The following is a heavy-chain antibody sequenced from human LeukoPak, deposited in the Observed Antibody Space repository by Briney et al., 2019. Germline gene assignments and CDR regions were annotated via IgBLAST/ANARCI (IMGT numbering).Heavy chain of an antibody. D-gene: IGHD4-17*01. CDR1: GFTFGSYW. CDR2: IKQDGSEK. V-gene: IGHV3-7*01. J-gene: IGHJ4*02. CDR3: ARGYGNYGY. Sequence: GGSLRLSCAASGFTFGSYWMSWVRQAPGKGLEWVANIKQDGSEKNYVDSVKGRFTISRDNAKNSLYLQMNTLRVEDTAVYYCARGYGNYGYWGQGTLVTVSS.